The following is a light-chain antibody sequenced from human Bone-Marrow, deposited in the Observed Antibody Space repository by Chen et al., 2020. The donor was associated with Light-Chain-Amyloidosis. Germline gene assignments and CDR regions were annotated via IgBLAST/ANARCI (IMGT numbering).Light chain of an antibody. Sequence: DIQMTQSPSSLSASVGDRVTITCRASQSISTYLNWYQYKPGKIPTLLIYSASTLQSGVPSRFSGSGSGTDFTLTISSLQAEDFAIYYCQQSHSIPRTFGQGTKLEMK. J-gene: IGKJ2*01. CDR3: QQSHSIPRT. CDR2: SAS. V-gene: IGKV1-39*01. CDR1: QSISTY.